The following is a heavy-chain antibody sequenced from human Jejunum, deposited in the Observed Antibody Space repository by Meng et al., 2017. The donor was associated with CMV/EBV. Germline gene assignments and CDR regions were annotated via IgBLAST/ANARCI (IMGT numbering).Heavy chain of an antibody. CDR3: MREAGGY. Sequence: QVQLQESGPGLLKPSQTLSLTCIVSGGSISSGSYYWSWIRQPAGKGLEWIGHIYSSGSTNYNPSLKSRVTISLDTSKNQFSLKLSSVTAADTAVYYCMREAGGYWGQGTLVTVSS. V-gene: IGHV4-61*02. CDR1: GGSISSGSYY. CDR2: IYSSGST. D-gene: IGHD6-13*01. J-gene: IGHJ4*02.